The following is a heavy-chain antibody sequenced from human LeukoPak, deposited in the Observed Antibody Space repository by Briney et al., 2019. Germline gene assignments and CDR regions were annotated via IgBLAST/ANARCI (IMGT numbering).Heavy chain of an antibody. J-gene: IGHJ6*02. CDR3: ARVGGDIVVVPAADINYYYGMDV. CDR2: INHSGST. V-gene: IGHV4-34*01. Sequence: SETLSLTCAVYGGSFSGYYWSWIRQPPGKGLEWMGEINHSGSTNYNPSLKSRGTISVDTSKNQFSLKLSSVTAADTAVYYCARVGGDIVVVPAADINYYYGMDVWGQGTTVTVSS. D-gene: IGHD2-2*01. CDR1: GGSFSGYY.